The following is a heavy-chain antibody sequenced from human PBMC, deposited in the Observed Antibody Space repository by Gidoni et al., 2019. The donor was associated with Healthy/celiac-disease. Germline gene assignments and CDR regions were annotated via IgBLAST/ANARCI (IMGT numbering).Heavy chain of an antibody. CDR1: CFSLSNARMG. CDR2: IFSNDEK. J-gene: IGHJ4*02. CDR3: ARIRREMATIALDY. V-gene: IGHV2-26*01. D-gene: IGHD5-12*01. Sequence: QVPFKESGPVLVKPTETLTLTCPVSCFSLSNARMGVSWIRQPPGKALESLAHIFSNDEKSYSKSLKSRLTISKDTSKSQVVLTMNNMDHVDTATYYCARIRREMATIALDYWGQGTLVTVSS.